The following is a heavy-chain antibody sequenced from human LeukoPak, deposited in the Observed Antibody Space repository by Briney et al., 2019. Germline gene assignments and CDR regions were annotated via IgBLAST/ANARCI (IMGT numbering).Heavy chain of an antibody. Sequence: SETLSITCTVSGGSVSSGSCYWSWIRQPPGKRLEWIGYIYYSGSTNYNPSLKSRVTISVDTSKNQFSLKLTSVTAADTAVYYCARAYNSGWYEKYYFDYWGQGTLVTVSS. CDR2: IYYSGST. CDR1: GGSVSSGSCY. CDR3: ARAYNSGWYEKYYFDY. D-gene: IGHD6-19*01. V-gene: IGHV4-61*01. J-gene: IGHJ4*02.